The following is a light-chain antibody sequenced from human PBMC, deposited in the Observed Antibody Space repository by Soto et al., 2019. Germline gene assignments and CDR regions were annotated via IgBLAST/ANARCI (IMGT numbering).Light chain of an antibody. CDR1: QRVGSNF. V-gene: IGKV3D-15*01. J-gene: IGKJ5*01. Sequence: ELVLTQSPATLSVSPGEGATLSCRASQRVGSNFLAWYQQKPGQPPRLLIYGISTRAAGIPDRFSGSGSGTEFTLTISSLQPEDFAVYYCQQHSQWPITFGQGTRLETK. CDR3: QQHSQWPIT. CDR2: GIS.